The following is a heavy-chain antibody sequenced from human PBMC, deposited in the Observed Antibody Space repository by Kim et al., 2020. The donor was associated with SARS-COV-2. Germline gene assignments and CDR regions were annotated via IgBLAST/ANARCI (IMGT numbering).Heavy chain of an antibody. D-gene: IGHD2-21*02. CDR3: ARGPREDGGNFSRGAAFDI. V-gene: IGHV4-34*01. Sequence: SRVTISVETSKNQFSLKLSSVTAADTAVYYCARGPREDGGNFSRGAAFDIWGQGTMVTVSS. J-gene: IGHJ3*02.